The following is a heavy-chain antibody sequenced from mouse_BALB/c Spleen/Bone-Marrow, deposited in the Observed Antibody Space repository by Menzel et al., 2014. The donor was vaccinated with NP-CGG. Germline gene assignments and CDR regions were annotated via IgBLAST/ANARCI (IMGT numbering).Heavy chain of an antibody. CDR3: ASYDYRYYFDY. J-gene: IGHJ2*01. CDR1: GFNIKDTY. D-gene: IGHD2-4*01. CDR2: IDPANGNT. Sequence: EVQLQESGAELVKPGASVKLSCTASGFNIKDTYMHWVKQSPEQGLEWIGRIDPANGNTKYDPKFQGKATITADTSSNTAYLQLSSLTSEDTAVYYCASYDYRYYFDYWGQGTTLTVSS. V-gene: IGHV14-3*02.